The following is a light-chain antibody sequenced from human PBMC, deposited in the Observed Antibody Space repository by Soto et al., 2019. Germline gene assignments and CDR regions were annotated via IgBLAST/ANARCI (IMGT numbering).Light chain of an antibody. J-gene: IGKJ1*01. CDR1: QSISGW. V-gene: IGKV1-5*01. Sequence: DIQMTQSPSTLSASVGDRITITCRASQSISGWLAWYQQKPGKAPKVLIYDASSLESGVPSRFSGSGSGTEFTLTISCLQPDDFATYYCQQYNSPVTFGQGTKVDSK. CDR2: DAS. CDR3: QQYNSPVT.